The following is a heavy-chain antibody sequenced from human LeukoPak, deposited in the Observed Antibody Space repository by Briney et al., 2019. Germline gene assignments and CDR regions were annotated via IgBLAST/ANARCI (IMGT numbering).Heavy chain of an antibody. D-gene: IGHD3-10*01. V-gene: IGHV3-23*01. CDR3: AKGGVLLWFGGNDY. CDR1: GFTFSSYA. CDR2: ISGSGGST. J-gene: IGHJ4*02. Sequence: QTGGSLRLSCAASGFTFSSYAMSWVRQAPGKGLEWVSAISGSGGSTYYADSVKGRFTISRDNSKNTLYLQINSLRAEDTAVYYCAKGGVLLWFGGNDYWGQGTLVTVSS.